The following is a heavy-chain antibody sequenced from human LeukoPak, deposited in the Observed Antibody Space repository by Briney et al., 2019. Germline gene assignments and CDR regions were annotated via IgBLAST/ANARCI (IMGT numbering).Heavy chain of an antibody. J-gene: IGHJ4*02. CDR2: IYPGDSDT. CDR3: ARQDRCSSTSCLPRY. Sequence: WESLKISRKRSGYSFTSYWIGWVRQRPGKGLEWVGSIYPGDSDTRYSPSFQGQVTISADKSISTAYLQWSSLKASDTAMYYCARQDRCSSTSCLPRYWGQGTLVTVSS. CDR1: GYSFTSYW. D-gene: IGHD2-2*01. V-gene: IGHV5-51*01.